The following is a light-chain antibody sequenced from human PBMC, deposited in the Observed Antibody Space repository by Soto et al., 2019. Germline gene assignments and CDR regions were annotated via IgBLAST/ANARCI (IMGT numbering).Light chain of an antibody. CDR2: GAS. Sequence: EIVLTQSPGTLSLSPGERATLSCMASQSVSSRLAWYQQKPGQAPRLLISGASSRATGIPDRFSGSGSGTDFTLTISRLEPEDFALYYCQHYADSSPITVGQGTRLESK. J-gene: IGKJ5*01. V-gene: IGKV3-20*01. CDR1: QSVSSR. CDR3: QHYADSSPIT.